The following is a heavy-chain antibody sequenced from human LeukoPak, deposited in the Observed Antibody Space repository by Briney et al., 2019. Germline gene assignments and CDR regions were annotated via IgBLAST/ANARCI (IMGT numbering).Heavy chain of an antibody. D-gene: IGHD4-17*01. CDR3: ARERLPFGDYDPFDY. Sequence: PGGSLRLSCAASGFTFSDYYMSWISQAPGKGLEWVSYISSSGSTIYYADSVKGRFTISRDNAKNSLYLQMNSLRAEDTAVYYCARERLPFGDYDPFDYWGQGTLVTVSS. J-gene: IGHJ4*02. CDR2: ISSSGSTI. V-gene: IGHV3-11*01. CDR1: GFTFSDYY.